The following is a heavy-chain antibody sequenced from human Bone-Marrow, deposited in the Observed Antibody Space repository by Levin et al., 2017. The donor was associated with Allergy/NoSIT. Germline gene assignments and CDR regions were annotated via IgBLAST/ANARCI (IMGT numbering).Heavy chain of an antibody. Sequence: ASVKVSCKASGYSVTGNYLHWVRQAPGQGLEWMGWINPNSGGTNYAQKFQGRVTMTTDTSISTAYMQLSRLTSDDTAVYYCARVDDWNVGAMDVWGQGTTVTVSS. D-gene: IGHD1-1*01. V-gene: IGHV1-2*02. CDR2: INPNSGGT. CDR1: GYSVTGNY. J-gene: IGHJ6*02. CDR3: ARVDDWNVGAMDV.